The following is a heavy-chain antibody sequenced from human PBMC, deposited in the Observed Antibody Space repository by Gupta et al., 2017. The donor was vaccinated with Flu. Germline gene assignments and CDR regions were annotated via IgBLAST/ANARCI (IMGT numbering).Heavy chain of an antibody. CDR2: VDPEDGKI. CDR3: ATDRSSYCSGETCFSGWFDP. Sequence: QVQVVQSGAEVKKPGASVKVSCKVSGDSLSELLMHWVRQAPGKGLEWMGGVDPEDGKIVYAEKFQGRVTMTEDPSTDTAYMELKSLTFEDTAVYYCATDRSSYCSGETCFSGWFDPWGQGTLVTVSS. J-gene: IGHJ5*02. D-gene: IGHD2-15*01. V-gene: IGHV1-24*01. CDR1: GDSLSELL.